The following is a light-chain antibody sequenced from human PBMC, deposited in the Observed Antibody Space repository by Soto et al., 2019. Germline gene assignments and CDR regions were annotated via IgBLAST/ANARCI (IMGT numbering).Light chain of an antibody. V-gene: IGLV2-14*01. CDR2: DVS. J-gene: IGLJ2*01. CDR1: GSDVGGYNY. CDR3: SSYTSASTPLV. Sequence: QSALTQPASVSGSPGQSITISCTGTGSDVGGYNYVSWYQQHPGKAPKVMIYDVSNRPSGVSNRFSGSKSGNTASLTISGLPAEDEADYYCSSYTSASTPLVLGGGTKVTVL.